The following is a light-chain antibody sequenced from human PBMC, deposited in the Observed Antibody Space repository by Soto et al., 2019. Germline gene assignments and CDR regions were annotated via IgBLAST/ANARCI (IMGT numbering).Light chain of an antibody. CDR1: QSIFYSSNNKNF. CDR2: WAS. CDR3: QNFDSAPQT. V-gene: IGKV4-1*01. Sequence: DIVMTQSPDSLAVSLGERATINCKSSQSIFYSSNNKNFLAWYQQKPGQPPKLLIYWASTRESGVPDRFSGSESGTDFTLTISSLQAEDVAVYYCQNFDSAPQTFGQGTKVEIK. J-gene: IGKJ1*01.